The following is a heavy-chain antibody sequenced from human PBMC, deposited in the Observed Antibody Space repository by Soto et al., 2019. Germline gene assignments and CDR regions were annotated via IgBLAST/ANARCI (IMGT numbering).Heavy chain of an antibody. CDR3: ARVGSGYEDWFDP. J-gene: IGHJ5*02. Sequence: QLQLQESGSGLVKPSQTLSLTCAVSGGSISSGGYSWSWIRQPPGTGLEWIGYIYHSGSTYYNPSLKRIVTLSVDRSKNQFSLKLCSVTAADTAVYYCARVGSGYEDWFDPWGQGNLVTVSS. CDR2: IYHSGST. V-gene: IGHV4-30-2*01. CDR1: GGSISSGGYS. D-gene: IGHD5-12*01.